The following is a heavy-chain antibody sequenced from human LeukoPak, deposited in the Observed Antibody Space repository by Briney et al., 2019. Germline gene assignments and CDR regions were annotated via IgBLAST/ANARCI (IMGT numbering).Heavy chain of an antibody. Sequence: SETLSLTCTVSGGSFSSYYWSWIRQPPGKGLEWIGYIYYSGSTNYNPSLKSRVTISVDTSKNQFSLKLSSVTAADTAVYYCARSRVSSRKYYFDYWGQGTLVTVSS. V-gene: IGHV4-59*01. CDR3: ARSRVSSRKYYFDY. J-gene: IGHJ4*02. CDR1: GGSFSSYY. CDR2: IYYSGST. D-gene: IGHD2-2*01.